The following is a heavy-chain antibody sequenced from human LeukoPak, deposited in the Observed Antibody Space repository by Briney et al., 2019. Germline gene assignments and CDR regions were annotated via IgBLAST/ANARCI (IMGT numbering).Heavy chain of an antibody. V-gene: IGHV4-59*12. CDR1: GGSISSYY. J-gene: IGHJ6*02. Sequence: SETLSLTCTVSGGSISSYYWSWIRQPPGKGLEWIGYIYYSGSTNYNPSLKSRVTISVDTSKNQFSLKLSSVTAADTAVYYCARGGGSSTIYYYYGMDVWGQGTTVTVSS. CDR3: ARGGGSSTIYYYYGMDV. D-gene: IGHD6-13*01. CDR2: IYYSGST.